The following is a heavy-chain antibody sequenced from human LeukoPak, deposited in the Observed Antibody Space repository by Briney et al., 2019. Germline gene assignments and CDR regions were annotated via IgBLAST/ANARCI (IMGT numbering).Heavy chain of an antibody. Sequence: ASVKVSCKASGYTFTNYYIHWVRQAPGQGLEWMGIINPSGGSASYAQKFQGRVTMTEDTSTDTAYMELSSLRSEDTAVYYCATDRGSKWELGRDAFDIWGQGTMVTVSS. CDR3: ATDRGSKWELGRDAFDI. J-gene: IGHJ3*02. CDR1: GYTFTNYY. CDR2: INPSGGSA. V-gene: IGHV1-46*01. D-gene: IGHD1-26*01.